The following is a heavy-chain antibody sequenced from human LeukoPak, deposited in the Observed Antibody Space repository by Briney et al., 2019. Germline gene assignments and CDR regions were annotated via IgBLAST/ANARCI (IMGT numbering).Heavy chain of an antibody. V-gene: IGHV1-69*02. CDR1: GYTFTGYY. J-gene: IGHJ4*02. CDR3: ASSYYYDSSGYYSKFDY. D-gene: IGHD3-22*01. CDR2: IIPILGIA. Sequence: ASVKVSCKGSGYTFTGYYMHWVRQAPGQGLEWMGRIIPILGIANYAQKFQGRVTITADKSTSTAYMELSSLRSEDTAVYYCASSYYYDSSGYYSKFDYWGQGTLVTVSS.